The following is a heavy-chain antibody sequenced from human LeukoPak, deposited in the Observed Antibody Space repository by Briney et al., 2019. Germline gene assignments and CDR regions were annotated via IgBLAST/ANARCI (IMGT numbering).Heavy chain of an antibody. Sequence: GGSLRLSCAASGFHFSSYAMSWVRQAPGKGLEWVSAISGSGGSTYYADSVKGRFTISRDNSKNTLSLQMKRLRAEDTAVYYCAKFLGIYFDYWGQGTLVTVSS. V-gene: IGHV3-23*01. D-gene: IGHD2/OR15-2a*01. CDR2: ISGSGGST. J-gene: IGHJ4*02. CDR3: AKFLGIYFDY. CDR1: GFHFSSYA.